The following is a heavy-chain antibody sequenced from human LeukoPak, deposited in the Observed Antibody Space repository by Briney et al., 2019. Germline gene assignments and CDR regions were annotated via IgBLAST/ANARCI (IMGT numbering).Heavy chain of an antibody. CDR1: GFTFSNYG. J-gene: IGHJ4*02. Sequence: GGSLRLSCASSGFTFSNYGKSWVRQAPGKGLEWVSAVTGTGGSTYYADSVKGRFTISRDNSKNTLYLQMNSLRGEDTAIYYCAKNGYSSGWYPENWGQGTLVTVSS. CDR3: AKNGYSSGWYPEN. V-gene: IGHV3-23*01. D-gene: IGHD6-19*01. CDR2: VTGTGGST.